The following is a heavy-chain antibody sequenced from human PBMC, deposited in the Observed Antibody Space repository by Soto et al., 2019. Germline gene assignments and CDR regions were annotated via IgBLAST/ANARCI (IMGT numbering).Heavy chain of an antibody. CDR1: GGSISSYY. J-gene: IGHJ4*02. Sequence: QVQLQESGPGLVKPSETLSLTCTVSGGSISSYYWSWIRQPPGKRLEWIGYIYYSGSTNYNPSLKRRVTISVDTSKIQFSLELRSVTAADTAVYYCARDSVGSGYDWGQGTLVTVSS. D-gene: IGHD5-12*01. CDR2: IYYSGST. CDR3: ARDSVGSGYD. V-gene: IGHV4-59*01.